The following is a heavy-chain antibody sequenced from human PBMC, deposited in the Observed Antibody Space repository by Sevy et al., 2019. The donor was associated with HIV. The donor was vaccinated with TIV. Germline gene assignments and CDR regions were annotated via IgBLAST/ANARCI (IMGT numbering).Heavy chain of an antibody. J-gene: IGHJ4*02. CDR1: GFTFSSYW. V-gene: IGHV3-7*03. Sequence: GGSLRLSCAASGFTFSSYWMSWVRQAPGKGLEWVANIKQDGSEKYYVDSVKGRFTISRDNAKNSLYLQMNSLRAEETAVYYCARAQHDYGDYGVDYWGQGTLVTVSS. CDR2: IKQDGSEK. D-gene: IGHD4-17*01. CDR3: ARAQHDYGDYGVDY.